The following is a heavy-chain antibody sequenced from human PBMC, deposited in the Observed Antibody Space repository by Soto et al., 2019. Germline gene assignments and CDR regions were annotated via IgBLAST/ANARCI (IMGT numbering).Heavy chain of an antibody. J-gene: IGHJ5*02. Sequence: GGSLRLSCAASGFTFSSYAMSWVRQAPGKGLEWVSAISGSGGSTYYADSVKGRFTISRDNSKNTLYLQMNSLRAEDTAVYYCAKDVAYSSSRGWFDPWGQGTLVTVSS. CDR2: ISGSGGST. CDR1: GFTFSSYA. V-gene: IGHV3-23*01. D-gene: IGHD6-13*01. CDR3: AKDVAYSSSRGWFDP.